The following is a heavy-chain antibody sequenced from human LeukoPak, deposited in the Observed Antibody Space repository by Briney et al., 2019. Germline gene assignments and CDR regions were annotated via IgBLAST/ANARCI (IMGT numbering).Heavy chain of an antibody. CDR2: ISYDGSNK. CDR1: GFTFSSYA. CDR3: AKVSENYYGSGSSTFDY. D-gene: IGHD3-10*01. Sequence: HSGGSLRLSCAASGFTFSSYAMHWVRQAPGKGLEWVAVISYDGSNKYYADSVKGRFTISRDNSKNTLYLQMNSLRAEDTAVYYCAKVSENYYGSGSSTFDYWGQGTLVTVSS. J-gene: IGHJ4*02. V-gene: IGHV3-30-3*01.